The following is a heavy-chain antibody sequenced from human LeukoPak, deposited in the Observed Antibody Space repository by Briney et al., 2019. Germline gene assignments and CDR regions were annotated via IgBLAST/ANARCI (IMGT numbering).Heavy chain of an antibody. Sequence: PSETLSLTCTVSGASISSSAYYWGWIRQPPGKGLEWIGSIYYSGSTYYSPSLKSRVTISVDTSKNQFSLKLSSVTAADTAVYYCATTNCGGDCYPAWWGQGTLVTVSS. CDR2: IYYSGST. J-gene: IGHJ4*02. D-gene: IGHD2-21*02. CDR3: ATTNCGGDCYPAW. CDR1: GASISSSAYY. V-gene: IGHV4-39*01.